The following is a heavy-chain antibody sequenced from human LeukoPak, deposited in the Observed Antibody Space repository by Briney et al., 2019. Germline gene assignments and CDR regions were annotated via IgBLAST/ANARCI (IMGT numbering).Heavy chain of an antibody. CDR3: ATLSPLVIITPTWFDP. CDR2: IIPIFGTA. J-gene: IGHJ5*02. V-gene: IGHV1-69*06. Sequence: SVKVSCKASGGTFSSYAISWVRQAPGQGLEWMGGIIPIFGTANYAQKFQGRVTMTEDTSTDTAYMELSSLRSEDTAVYYCATLSPLVIITPTWFDPWGQGTLVTVSS. CDR1: GGTFSSYA. D-gene: IGHD3-9*01.